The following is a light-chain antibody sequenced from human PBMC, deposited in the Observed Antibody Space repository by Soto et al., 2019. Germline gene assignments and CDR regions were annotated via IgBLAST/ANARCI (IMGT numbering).Light chain of an antibody. CDR3: QQYSGYPIT. CDR2: DAS. CDR1: QSVSTK. V-gene: IGKV3-15*01. Sequence: EILMTQSPATLSVSPGETATLSCRASQSVSTKLAWYQQKPGQAPRLLINDASTRATGVPARFSGWGSGTEFTLTISSLQSDDFATYYCQQYSGYPITFGQGTRLEVK. J-gene: IGKJ5*01.